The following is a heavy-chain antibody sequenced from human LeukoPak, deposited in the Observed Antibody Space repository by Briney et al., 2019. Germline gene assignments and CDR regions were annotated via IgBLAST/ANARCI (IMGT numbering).Heavy chain of an antibody. CDR3: ARSIAYSSSWHDYFDY. CDR2: INPNSGGT. Sequence: ASVKVSCKASGYTFTGYYMHWVRQAPGQGLEWMGWINPNSGGTNYAQKFQGRVTMTRDTSISTAYMELSRLRSDDTAVYYCARSIAYSSSWHDYFDYWGQGTLVTVSS. J-gene: IGHJ4*02. D-gene: IGHD6-13*01. CDR1: GYTFTGYY. V-gene: IGHV1-2*02.